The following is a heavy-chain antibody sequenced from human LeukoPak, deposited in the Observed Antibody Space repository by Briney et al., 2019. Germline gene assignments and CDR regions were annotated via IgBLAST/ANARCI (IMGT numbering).Heavy chain of an antibody. CDR1: GGSISSYY. Sequence: PSETLSLTCTVSGGSISSYYWSWIRQPPGKGLEWIGYIYYSGSTNYNPSLKSRVTISVDTSKNQFSLHLSSVTAADTAGYYCARAPHFFDTSGSRYYFDSWGQGALVTVSS. J-gene: IGHJ4*02. V-gene: IGHV4-59*12. D-gene: IGHD3-22*01. CDR3: ARAPHFFDTSGSRYYFDS. CDR2: IYYSGST.